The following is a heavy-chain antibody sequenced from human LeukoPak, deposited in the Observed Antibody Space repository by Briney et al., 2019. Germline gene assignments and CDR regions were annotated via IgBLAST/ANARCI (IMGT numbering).Heavy chain of an antibody. CDR2: IKQDGSEK. CDR3: ARDRGSSWYVSSGFDY. Sequence: GGSLRLSCAASGFTFSSYWMSWVRQAPGKGLEWVANIKQDGSEKYYVDSVKGRFTISRDNAKNSLYLQMNSLRAEDTAVYYCARDRGSSWYVSSGFDYWGQGTLVTVSS. J-gene: IGHJ4*02. D-gene: IGHD6-13*01. CDR1: GFTFSSYW. V-gene: IGHV3-7*01.